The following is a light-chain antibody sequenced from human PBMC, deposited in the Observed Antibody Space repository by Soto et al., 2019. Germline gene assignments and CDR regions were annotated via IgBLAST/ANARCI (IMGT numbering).Light chain of an antibody. J-gene: IGKJ5*01. CDR3: MLGTHWPPT. CDR2: KFS. Sequence: DDEMSQSPLSLPVTLGQPASISCRSSQGLVYSDGNTYLNWFHQRPGQSPRRLIYKFSNRDSGVPDRFSGSGSCTDFTLKICSLEAEDVAVYYCMLGTHWPPTFGQGTRLEIK. CDR1: QGLVYSDGNTY. V-gene: IGKV2-30*01.